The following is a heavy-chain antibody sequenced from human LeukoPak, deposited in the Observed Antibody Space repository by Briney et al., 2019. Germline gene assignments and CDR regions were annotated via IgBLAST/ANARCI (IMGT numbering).Heavy chain of an antibody. D-gene: IGHD1/OR15-1a*01. CDR3: ARFRAATTRLDY. Sequence: PGGSLRLSCAASGFTFSSYSMNWVRQAPGRGLEWAAVVSFDGNTTFYSDSVKGRFAISRDNSKNTLYLEMNSLRPEDTAVYYCARFRAATTRLDYWGQGTLVTVSS. J-gene: IGHJ4*02. V-gene: IGHV3-30*03. CDR1: GFTFSSYS. CDR2: VSFDGNTT.